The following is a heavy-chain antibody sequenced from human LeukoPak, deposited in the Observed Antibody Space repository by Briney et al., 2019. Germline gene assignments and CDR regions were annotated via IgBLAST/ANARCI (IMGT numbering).Heavy chain of an antibody. D-gene: IGHD3-22*01. CDR3: ARDYPYYYDSSGYYPEFDY. CDR2: ISAYNGNT. J-gene: IGHJ4*02. V-gene: IGHV1-18*01. Sequence: AASVKVSCKASGYTFTSYGISWVRQAPGQGLERMGWISAYNGNTNYAQKLQGRVTMTTDTSTSTAYMELRSLRSDDTAVYYCARDYPYYYDSSGYYPEFDYWGQGTLVTVSS. CDR1: GYTFTSYG.